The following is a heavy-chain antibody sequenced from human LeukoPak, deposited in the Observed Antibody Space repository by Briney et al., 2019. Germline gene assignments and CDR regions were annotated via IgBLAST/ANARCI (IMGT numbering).Heavy chain of an antibody. J-gene: IGHJ6*04. V-gene: IGHV3-30*18. Sequence: SGRSLRLSCAASGFTFSSYGMHWVRQAPGKGLEWVAVISYDGSNKYYADSVKGRFTISRDNSKNTLYLQMNSLRAEDTAVYYCAKNTHYDILTGSKYYYGMDVWGKGTTVTVSS. CDR1: GFTFSSYG. CDR3: AKNTHYDILTGSKYYYGMDV. CDR2: ISYDGSNK. D-gene: IGHD3-9*01.